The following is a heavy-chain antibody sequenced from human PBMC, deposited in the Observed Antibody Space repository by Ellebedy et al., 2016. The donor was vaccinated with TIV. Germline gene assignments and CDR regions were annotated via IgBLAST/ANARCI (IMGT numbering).Heavy chain of an antibody. CDR1: AFSFSSQW. CDR2: ITPDGSKK. Sequence: PGGSLTLSCAASAFSFSSQWMSWVRQAPGKGLEWVAEITPDGSKKYYLDSVKGRFTVSRDNPTNSRYLQMNSLTVEDTAVYYCASSHAGWGQGTLVTVSS. J-gene: IGHJ4*02. V-gene: IGHV3-7*01. CDR3: ASSHAG.